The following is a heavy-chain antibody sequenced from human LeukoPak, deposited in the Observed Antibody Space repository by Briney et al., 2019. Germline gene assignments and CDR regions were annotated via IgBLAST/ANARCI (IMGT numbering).Heavy chain of an antibody. V-gene: IGHV3-53*01. Sequence: HPGGSLRLSCAASGFTVSSNYMSWVRQAPGKGLEWVSVIYSGGSTYYADSVKGRFTISRDNSKNTLYLQMNSLRAEDTAVYYCARDYYYYYGMDVWGQGTTVTVSS. CDR3: ARDYYYYYGMDV. J-gene: IGHJ6*02. CDR2: IYSGGST. CDR1: GFTVSSNY.